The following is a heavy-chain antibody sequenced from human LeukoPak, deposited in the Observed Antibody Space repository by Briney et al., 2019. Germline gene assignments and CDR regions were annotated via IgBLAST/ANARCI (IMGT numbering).Heavy chain of an antibody. CDR2: IYNSGST. CDR1: GDSISSNY. D-gene: IGHD3-10*01. CDR3: ARHYYGSGINWFDP. Sequence: MASETLSLTCTVSGDSISSNYWSWIRQPPGKGLEWIGYIYNSGSTYYNPSLKSRVTISVDTSKNQFSLNLYSVTAADTAVYYCARHYYGSGINWFDPWGQGTLVTVSS. J-gene: IGHJ5*02. V-gene: IGHV4-59*04.